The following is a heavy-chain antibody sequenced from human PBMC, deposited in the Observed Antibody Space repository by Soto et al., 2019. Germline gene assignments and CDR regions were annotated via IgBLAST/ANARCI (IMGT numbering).Heavy chain of an antibody. Sequence: ASVKVSCKASGYIFTSYTMHWVRQAPGQRLEWMGWMNPNSGNTGYAQKFQGRVTMTRNTSISTAYMELSSLRSEDTAVYYCARESLRGMDVWGQGTTVTVS. J-gene: IGHJ6*02. V-gene: IGHV1-8*02. CDR2: MNPNSGNT. CDR3: ARESLRGMDV. CDR1: GYIFTSYT.